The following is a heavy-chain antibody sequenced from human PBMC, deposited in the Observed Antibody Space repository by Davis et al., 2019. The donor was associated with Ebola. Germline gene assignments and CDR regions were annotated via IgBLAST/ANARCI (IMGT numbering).Heavy chain of an antibody. CDR2: IIPIVGIA. Sequence: SVKVSCKASGGPYSTYDVTWVRQAPGQGLEWMGRIIPIVGIANYAQKFQGRVTFTADKSTSTAYMELSSLRSEDTAVYYCGRDGEDLINYYYGMDVWGPGTTVTVSS. CDR3: GRDGEDLINYYYGMDV. J-gene: IGHJ6*02. V-gene: IGHV1-69*04. CDR1: GGPYSTYD.